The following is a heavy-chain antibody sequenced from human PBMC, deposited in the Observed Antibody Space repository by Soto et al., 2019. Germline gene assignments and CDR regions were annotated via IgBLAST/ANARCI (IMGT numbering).Heavy chain of an antibody. CDR3: ARKRAGLLWFGELSGGWFDP. Sequence: QVQLQQWGAGLLKPSETLSLTCAVYGGSFSGYYWSWIRQPPGKGLEWIGEINHSGSTNYNPSLKRRITISVEPSKNQFSLKLSSVTAADTAVYYCARKRAGLLWFGELSGGWFDPWGQGTLVTVSS. V-gene: IGHV4-34*01. CDR1: GGSFSGYY. J-gene: IGHJ5*02. CDR2: INHSGST. D-gene: IGHD3-10*01.